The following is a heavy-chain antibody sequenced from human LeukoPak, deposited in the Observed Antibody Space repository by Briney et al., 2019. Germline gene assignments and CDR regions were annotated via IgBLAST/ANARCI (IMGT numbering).Heavy chain of an antibody. CDR3: ARESSSGWYYFDY. D-gene: IGHD6-19*01. CDR2: IYYSGST. Sequence: SETLSLTCTVSGGSISSYYWSWIRQPPGKGLEWIGYIYYSGSTNYNPSLKSRVTISVNTSKNQFSLKLNSVTAADTAVYYCARESSSGWYYFDYWGQGTLVTVSS. CDR1: GGSISSYY. V-gene: IGHV4-59*01. J-gene: IGHJ4*02.